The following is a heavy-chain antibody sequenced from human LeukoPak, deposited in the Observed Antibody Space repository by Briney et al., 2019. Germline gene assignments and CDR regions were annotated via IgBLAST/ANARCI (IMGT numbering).Heavy chain of an antibody. D-gene: IGHD1-1*01. CDR1: GFTFSGYW. V-gene: IGHV3-7*01. Sequence: PGGSLRLSCAASGFTFSGYWMSWVRQAPGKGLEGVANIKEDGSEQYYVDSVKGRFTISRGNAKNSLYLQMNSLSAEDTAVYYCARDGYNSANGIDVWGQGTMVTVSS. CDR3: ARDGYNSANGIDV. J-gene: IGHJ3*01. CDR2: IKEDGSEQ.